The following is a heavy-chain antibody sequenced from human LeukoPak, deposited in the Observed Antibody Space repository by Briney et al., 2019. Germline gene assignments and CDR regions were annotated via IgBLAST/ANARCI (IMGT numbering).Heavy chain of an antibody. CDR3: ARDRNLAAAVPFDY. CDR1: GFTFSSYA. V-gene: IGHV3-30-3*01. J-gene: IGHJ4*02. D-gene: IGHD6-13*01. Sequence: GRSLRLSCAASGFTFSSYAMHWVRQAPGKGLEWVAVISYDGSNKYYADSVKGRFTISRDNSKNTLYLQMNSLRAEDTAVYYCARDRNLAAAVPFDYWGQGTLVTVSS. CDR2: ISYDGSNK.